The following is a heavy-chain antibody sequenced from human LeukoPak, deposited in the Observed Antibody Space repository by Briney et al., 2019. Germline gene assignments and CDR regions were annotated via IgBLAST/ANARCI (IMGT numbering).Heavy chain of an antibody. Sequence: GGSLRLSCAASGFTFSSYSMNWVRQAPGKGLEWVSSISSSSSYINYADSVKGRFTISRDNGKNSLYLQMNSLRAEDTAVYYCARESTVTTPGLDYWGQGTLVTVSS. D-gene: IGHD4-17*01. CDR2: ISSSSSYI. V-gene: IGHV3-21*01. J-gene: IGHJ4*02. CDR1: GFTFSSYS. CDR3: ARESTVTTPGLDY.